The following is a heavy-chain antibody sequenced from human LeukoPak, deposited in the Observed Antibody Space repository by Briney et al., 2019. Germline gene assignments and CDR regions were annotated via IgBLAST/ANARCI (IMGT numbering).Heavy chain of an antibody. J-gene: IGHJ2*01. CDR1: GDSVSSNSAV. D-gene: IGHD3-9*01. Sequence: SQTLSLTCAISGDSVSSNSAVWNWIRQSPSRRLEWLGRTYYRSKRYNDYAVSVKSRITIKPDTSKNQFSLQLNSVTPEDTAVYFCARGSTGNSYFDLWGRGTLVTVSS. CDR2: TYYRSKRYN. CDR3: ARGSTGNSYFDL. V-gene: IGHV6-1*01.